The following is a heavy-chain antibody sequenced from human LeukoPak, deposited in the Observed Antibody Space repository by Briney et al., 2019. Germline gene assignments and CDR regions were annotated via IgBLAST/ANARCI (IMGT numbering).Heavy chain of an antibody. D-gene: IGHD3-10*01. CDR2: INPNSGGT. Sequence: ASVKVSCKASGYTFIGYYMHWVRQAPGQGLEWMGWINPNSGGTNYAQKVQGRVTMTRDTSISTVYMELSRLRSDDTAVYYCARDGWGLYYPYYFDYWGQGTLVTVSS. V-gene: IGHV1-2*02. CDR1: GYTFIGYY. J-gene: IGHJ4*02. CDR3: ARDGWGLYYPYYFDY.